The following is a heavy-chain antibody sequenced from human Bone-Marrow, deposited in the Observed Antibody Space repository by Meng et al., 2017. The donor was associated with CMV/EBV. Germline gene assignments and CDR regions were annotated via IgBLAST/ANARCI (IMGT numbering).Heavy chain of an antibody. D-gene: IGHD3-22*01. J-gene: IGHJ4*02. CDR3: AKEDSSGYYPDY. Sequence: GGSLRLSCAASGFTFDDYAMHWVRQAPGKGLEWVSLISWDGGSTYYADSVKGRFTISRDNSKNSLYLQMNSMRAEDTALYYCAKEDSSGYYPDYWGQGTLVTVSS. CDR1: GFTFDDYA. V-gene: IGHV3-43D*03. CDR2: ISWDGGST.